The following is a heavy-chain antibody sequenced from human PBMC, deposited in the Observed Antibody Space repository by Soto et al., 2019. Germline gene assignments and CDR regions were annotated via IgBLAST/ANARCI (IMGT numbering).Heavy chain of an antibody. CDR1: GGSISSGGYY. CDR3: AGIYSGSPGVILRY. Sequence: QVQLQESGPGLVKPSQTLSLTCTVSGGSISSGGYYWSWIRQHPGKGLEWIGYIYYSGSTYYNPSLKSRVTIPVDTSKNQSPLKLSSVTAADTAVYYSAGIYSGSPGVILRYWGQGTLVTVSS. CDR2: IYYSGST. V-gene: IGHV4-31*03. D-gene: IGHD1-26*01. J-gene: IGHJ4*02.